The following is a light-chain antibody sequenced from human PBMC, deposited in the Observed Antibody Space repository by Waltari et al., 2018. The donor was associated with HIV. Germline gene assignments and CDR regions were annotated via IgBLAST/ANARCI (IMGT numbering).Light chain of an antibody. Sequence: QSVLTQPPSASGTPGQRVTISCSGRSSNIGSNTVHWYQQLPGTAPKVLIYSNNQRPSGVPDRLSGSKSGTSASLAISGLQSDDEADYYCATWDDSLNGYVFGTGTKVTVL. CDR1: SSNIGSNT. V-gene: IGLV1-44*01. J-gene: IGLJ1*01. CDR3: ATWDDSLNGYV. CDR2: SNN.